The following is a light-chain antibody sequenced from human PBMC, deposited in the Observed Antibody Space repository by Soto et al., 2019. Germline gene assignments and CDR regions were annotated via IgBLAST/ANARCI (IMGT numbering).Light chain of an antibody. V-gene: IGLV2-18*01. J-gene: IGLJ1*01. Sequence: QSALTQPRSVSGSPGQSVTISCTGTIDDVGSYYRVSWYQQPPGTAPKLLIYDVTNRPSGVPDRFSGSRSGHTASLTISGLQAEDEADYYCSLYTSSSTYVFGTGTKVTVL. CDR1: IDDVGSYYR. CDR2: DVT. CDR3: SLYTSSSTYV.